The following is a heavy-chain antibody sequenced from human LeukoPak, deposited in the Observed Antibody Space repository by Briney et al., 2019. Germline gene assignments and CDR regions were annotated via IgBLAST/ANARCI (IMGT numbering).Heavy chain of an antibody. D-gene: IGHD3-10*01. CDR2: IYHSGST. J-gene: IGHJ4*02. CDR1: GASVSGSNYY. Sequence: SETLSLTRAVSGASVSGSNYYWGWIRQPPGKGLEWIGSIYHSGSTYYNPSLKSRVTISVDTSKNQFSLKLSSVTAADTAVYYCARDGPMVRGVIRYWGQGTLVTVSS. CDR3: ARDGPMVRGVIRY. V-gene: IGHV4-39*07.